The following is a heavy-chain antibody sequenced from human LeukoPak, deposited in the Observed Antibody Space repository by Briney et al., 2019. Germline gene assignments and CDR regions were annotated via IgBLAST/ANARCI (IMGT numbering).Heavy chain of an antibody. V-gene: IGHV4-39*07. Sequence: SETLSLTCTVSGGSISSSSYYWGWIRQPPGKGLEWIGSIYYSGSTYYNPSLKSRVTISVDTSKNQFSLKLSSVTAADTAVYYCARVATSVGATDYWGQGTLVTVSS. J-gene: IGHJ4*02. D-gene: IGHD1-26*01. CDR2: IYYSGST. CDR3: ARVATSVGATDY. CDR1: GGSISSSSYY.